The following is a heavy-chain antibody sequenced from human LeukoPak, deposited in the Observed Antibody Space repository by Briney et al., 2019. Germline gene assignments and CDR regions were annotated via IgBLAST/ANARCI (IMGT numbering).Heavy chain of an antibody. V-gene: IGHV3-30*02. CDR2: IRYDGSNK. CDR1: GFTFSSYG. D-gene: IGHD6-6*01. CDR3: ARDVAGIAARPLDY. J-gene: IGHJ4*02. Sequence: GGSLRLSCAAYGFTFSSYGMHWVRQDPGEGLEWVAFIRYDGSNKYYADSVKGRFTISRDNSKNSLYLQMNSLRAEDTAVYYCARDVAGIAARPLDYWGQGTLVTVSS.